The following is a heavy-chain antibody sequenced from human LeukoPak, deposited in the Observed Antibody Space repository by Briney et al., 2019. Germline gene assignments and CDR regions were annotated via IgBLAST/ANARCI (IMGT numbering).Heavy chain of an antibody. V-gene: IGHV1-69*13. D-gene: IGHD1-7*01. Sequence: SVKVSCKASGGTFSSYATSWLRQAPGQGLGWMGGIIPIFGTANYAQKFQGRVTITADESTSTAYMELSSLRSEDTAVYYCARGNYHPQIEDWGQGTLVTVSS. CDR3: ARGNYHPQIED. CDR2: IIPIFGTA. J-gene: IGHJ4*02. CDR1: GGTFSSYA.